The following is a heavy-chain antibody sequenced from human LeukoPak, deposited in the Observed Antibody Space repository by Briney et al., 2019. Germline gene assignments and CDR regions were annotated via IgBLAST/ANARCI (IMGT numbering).Heavy chain of an antibody. CDR3: AKRCCSGGGCYSCFDY. D-gene: IGHD2-15*01. Sequence: GGSLRLSCAASGFTFSNYAFYWVRQAREKGLEWVSTITVSGDTTFYADSVEGRFTISRDNSENTLYLQMNSLRAEDTAIYYCAKRCCSGGGCYSCFDYWGQGTLVTVSS. J-gene: IGHJ4*02. V-gene: IGHV3-23*01. CDR1: GFTFSNYA. CDR2: ITVSGDTT.